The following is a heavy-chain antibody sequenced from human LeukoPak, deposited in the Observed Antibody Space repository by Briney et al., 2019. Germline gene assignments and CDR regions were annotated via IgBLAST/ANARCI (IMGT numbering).Heavy chain of an antibody. Sequence: PSETLSLTCAVSGGSISSGGYSWSWIRQPPGKGLEWIGYFFHGGSTYYNPSLKSRVTISVDWSKNQFSLKLSSVTAADTAVYYCARLPKYYYDSSGLSFDYWGQGTLVTVSS. CDR1: GGSISSGGYS. CDR3: ARLPKYYYDSSGLSFDY. J-gene: IGHJ4*02. CDR2: FFHGGST. V-gene: IGHV4-30-2*02. D-gene: IGHD3-22*01.